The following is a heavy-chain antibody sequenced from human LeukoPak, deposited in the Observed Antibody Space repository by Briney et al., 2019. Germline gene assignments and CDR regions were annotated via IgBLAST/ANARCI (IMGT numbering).Heavy chain of an antibody. V-gene: IGHV3-23*01. D-gene: IGHD3-16*01. Sequence: TGGSLRLSCAASGFAFSSYAMRWVRQAPGKGLEWVSCIRGSGATTFHADSVKGRFTISRDNSKNTLYLQMNGMRSEDTAVYYCAQGARADAFWYFDLWGRGTLVTASS. CDR1: GFAFSSYA. J-gene: IGHJ2*01. CDR3: AQGARADAFWYFDL. CDR2: IRGSGATT.